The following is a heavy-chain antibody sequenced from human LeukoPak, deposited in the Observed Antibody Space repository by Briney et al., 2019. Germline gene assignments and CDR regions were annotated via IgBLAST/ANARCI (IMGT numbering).Heavy chain of an antibody. Sequence: GGSLRLSCAASGFTFSNTWMSWVRQAPGKGLERVGLIKTNTDGGTTDYAAPVKGRFAISRDDSKNTMYLQMNSLKTEDTAVYYCSTGAGDNWGQGTLVTVSS. CDR3: STGAGDN. D-gene: IGHD1-14*01. J-gene: IGHJ4*02. CDR2: IKTNTDGGTT. CDR1: GFTFSNTW. V-gene: IGHV3-15*01.